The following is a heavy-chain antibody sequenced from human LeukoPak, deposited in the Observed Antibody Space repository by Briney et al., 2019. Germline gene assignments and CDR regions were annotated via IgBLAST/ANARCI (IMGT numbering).Heavy chain of an antibody. Sequence: ASVKVSCKASGGTFSSYAISWVRQAPGQGLEWMGRIIPILGTANYAQKFQGRVTITTDESTSTAYMELSSLRSEDTAVYYCARGKQLVLWGQGTLVTVSS. CDR2: IIPILGTA. D-gene: IGHD6-6*01. V-gene: IGHV1-69*11. CDR1: GGTFSSYA. CDR3: ARGKQLVL. J-gene: IGHJ4*02.